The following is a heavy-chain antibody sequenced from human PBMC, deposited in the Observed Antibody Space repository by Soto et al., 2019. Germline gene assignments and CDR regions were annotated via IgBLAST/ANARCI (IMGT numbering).Heavy chain of an antibody. CDR1: GFTFNSYS. CDR3: ARGGRYVYNSASPLDI. J-gene: IGHJ3*02. CDR2: IIPTLGTS. Sequence: QVQLVQSGAEVKRPGSSVKVSCKSSGFTFNSYSITWVRQAPGLGLEWLGRIIPTLGTSNFALRFQDRVTLTSDRSRTTAFMELNSLTSEDTAVYYCARGGRYVYNSASPLDIWGQGTLVTVSS. D-gene: IGHD3-10*01. V-gene: IGHV1-69*08.